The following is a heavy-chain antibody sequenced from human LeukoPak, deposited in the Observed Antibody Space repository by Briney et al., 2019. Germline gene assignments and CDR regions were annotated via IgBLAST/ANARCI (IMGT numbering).Heavy chain of an antibody. CDR1: GYTFTSYD. V-gene: IGHV1-8*01. D-gene: IGHD3-22*01. J-gene: IGHJ4*02. CDR2: MNPNSGST. CDR3: NTYYYDSSGYYYSRRYFDY. Sequence: ASVKVSCKASGYTFTSYDINWVRQATGQGLEWMGWMNPNSGSTGYAQKFQGRVTMTRSTSISTAYMELSSLRSEDTAVYYCNTYYYDSSGYYYSRRYFDYWGQGTLVTVSS.